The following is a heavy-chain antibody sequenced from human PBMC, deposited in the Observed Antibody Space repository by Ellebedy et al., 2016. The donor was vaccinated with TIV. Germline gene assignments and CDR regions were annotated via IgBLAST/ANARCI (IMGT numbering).Heavy chain of an antibody. D-gene: IGHD3-10*01. CDR3: ARLGGSGSVDYYYYGMDV. CDR2: ISSSSSTI. CDR1: GFTFTTYG. J-gene: IGHJ6*02. Sequence: GESLKISCAASGFTFTTYGMSWVRQAPGKGLEWVSYISSSSSTIYYADSVKGRFTISRDNAKNSLYLQMNSLRDEDTAVYYCARLGGSGSVDYYYYGMDVWGQGTTVTVSS. V-gene: IGHV3-48*02.